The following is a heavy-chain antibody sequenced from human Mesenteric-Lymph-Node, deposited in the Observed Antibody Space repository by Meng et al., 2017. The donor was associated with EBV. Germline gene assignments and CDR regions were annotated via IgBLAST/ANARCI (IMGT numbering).Heavy chain of an antibody. CDR3: ARDTAAAGTMVFDP. J-gene: IGHJ5*02. V-gene: IGHV4-30-4*01. D-gene: IGHD6-13*01. CDR1: GGSISSGGYY. Sequence: QVQLQESGPGLVKPSQTLSLTCAFSGGSISSGGYYWNWIRQPPGKGLEWIGYIFYSGSTYYNPSLKSRVSISVDTSKNQFSLKLNSVTATDTAVYYCARDTAAAGTMVFDPWGQGPLVTVSS. CDR2: IFYSGST.